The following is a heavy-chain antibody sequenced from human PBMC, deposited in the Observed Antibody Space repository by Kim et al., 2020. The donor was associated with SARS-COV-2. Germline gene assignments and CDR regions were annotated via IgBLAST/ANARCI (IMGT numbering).Heavy chain of an antibody. CDR1: GYTFTTSG. CDR3: ARGGGHNWPYYIYY. J-gene: IGHJ4*02. Sequence: ASVKVSCKASGYTFTTSGISWVRQAPGQEPEWMGWISGYNGVTIYAQRLQDRVTITSDTSTSTAYMDLRNLRSDDTPVYYCARGGGHNWPYYIYYWGQGT. CDR2: ISGYNGVT. V-gene: IGHV1-18*01. D-gene: IGHD1-1*01.